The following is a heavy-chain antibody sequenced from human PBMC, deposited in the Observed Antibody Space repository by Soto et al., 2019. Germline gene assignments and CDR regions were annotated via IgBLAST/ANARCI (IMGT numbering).Heavy chain of an antibody. J-gene: IGHJ4*02. V-gene: IGHV1-2*02. CDR2: INANNGFT. CDR1: GYTFTDYY. Sequence: QVQLVQSGAEVKKPGASVKVSCKTSGYTFTDYYIHWVRQAPGQGLEWIGWINANNGFTDYAQKFQDRFTMTRDTSINTAYMEVNSLRSDDTALYSCARDHRTGSYSVWGQGTLVTVSS. D-gene: IGHD1-26*01. CDR3: ARDHRTGSYSV.